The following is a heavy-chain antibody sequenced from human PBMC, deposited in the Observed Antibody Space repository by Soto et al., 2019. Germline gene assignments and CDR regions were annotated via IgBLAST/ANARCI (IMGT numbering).Heavy chain of an antibody. J-gene: IGHJ6*02. V-gene: IGHV3-30*18. CDR1: GFTFSSYG. CDR3: AKEQQLVLRYYYYGMDV. CDR2: ISYDGSNK. D-gene: IGHD6-13*01. Sequence: GGSLRLSCAASGFTFSSYGMHWVRQAPGKGLEWVAVISYDGSNKYYADSVKGRFTISRDNSKNTLYLQMNSLRAEDTAVYYCAKEQQLVLRYYYYGMDVWGQGTTVTVSS.